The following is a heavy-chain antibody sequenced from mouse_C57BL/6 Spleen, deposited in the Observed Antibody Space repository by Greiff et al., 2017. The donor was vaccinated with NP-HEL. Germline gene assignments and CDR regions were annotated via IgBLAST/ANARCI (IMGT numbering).Heavy chain of an antibody. Sequence: VQLQQPGAELVKPGASVKLSCKASGYTFTSYWMHWVKQRPGQGLEWIGMIHPNSGSTNYNEKFKSKATLTVDKSSSTAYMPLSSLTSEDSAVYYCAPITTVVGGDFDCWGKGTTLTVAS. D-gene: IGHD1-1*01. CDR1: GYTFTSYW. CDR3: APITTVVGGDFDC. CDR2: IHPNSGST. J-gene: IGHJ2*01. V-gene: IGHV1-64*01.